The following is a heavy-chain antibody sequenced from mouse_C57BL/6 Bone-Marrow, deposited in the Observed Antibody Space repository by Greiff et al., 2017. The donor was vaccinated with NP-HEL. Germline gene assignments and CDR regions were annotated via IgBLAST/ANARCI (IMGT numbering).Heavy chain of an antibody. Sequence: VQLQQSGAELVKPGASVKMSCKASGYTFTSYWITWVKQRPGQGLEWIGDLYPGSGSTNYNEKFKSKATLTVDTSSSTAYMQLSSLTSEDSAVYYCARYDGPRFAYWGQGTLVTVSA. D-gene: IGHD2-3*01. J-gene: IGHJ3*01. V-gene: IGHV1-55*01. CDR3: ARYDGPRFAY. CDR1: GYTFTSYW. CDR2: LYPGSGST.